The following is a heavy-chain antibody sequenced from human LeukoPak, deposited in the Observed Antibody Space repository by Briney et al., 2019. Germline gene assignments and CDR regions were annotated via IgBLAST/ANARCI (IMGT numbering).Heavy chain of an antibody. Sequence: GGSLRLSCAASGFTVSSNYMSWVRQAPGKGMVWFSVIYSGGSTYYADSVKGRFTISRDNSKNTLYLQMNSLRAEDTAVYYCARAGTTGDFDYWGQGTLVTVPS. CDR1: GFTVSSNY. J-gene: IGHJ4*02. D-gene: IGHD4-11*01. CDR3: ARAGTTGDFDY. CDR2: IYSGGST. V-gene: IGHV3-53*01.